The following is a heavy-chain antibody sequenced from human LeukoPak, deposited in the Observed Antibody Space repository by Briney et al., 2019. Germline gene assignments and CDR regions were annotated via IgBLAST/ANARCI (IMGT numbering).Heavy chain of an antibody. D-gene: IGHD6-19*01. V-gene: IGHV4-39*01. CDR2: IYYSGST. CDR3: ARQTPVAGTFDY. CDR1: GGSISSSSYY. J-gene: IGHJ4*02. Sequence: SETLSLTCTVSGGSISSSSYYWGWIRQPPGKGLEWIGSIYYSGSTYYNPSLKSRVTISVDTPKNQFSLKLSSVTAADTAVYYCARQTPVAGTFDYWGQGTLVTVSS.